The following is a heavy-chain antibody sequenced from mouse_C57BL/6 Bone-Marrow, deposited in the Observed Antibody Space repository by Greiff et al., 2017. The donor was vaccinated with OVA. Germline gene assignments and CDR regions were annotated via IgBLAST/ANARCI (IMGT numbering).Heavy chain of an antibody. V-gene: IGHV1-76*01. CDR1: GYTFTDYY. CDR3: ARKSCMGLPYYFDY. D-gene: IGHD2-10*02. CDR2: IYPGSGNT. Sequence: VNVVESGAELVRPGASVKLSCKASGYTFTDYYINWVKQRPGQGLEWIARIYPGSGNTYYNEKFKGKATLTAEKSSSTAYMQLSSLTSEDSAVYFCARKSCMGLPYYFDYWGQGTTLTVSS. J-gene: IGHJ2*01.